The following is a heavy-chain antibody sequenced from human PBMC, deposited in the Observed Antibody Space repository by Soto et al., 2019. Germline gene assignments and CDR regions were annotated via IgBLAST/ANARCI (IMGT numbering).Heavy chain of an antibody. D-gene: IGHD3-16*01. Sequence: PWGSLRLSCAASGFTFSSYAMSWVRQAPGKGLEWVSAISGSGGSTYYADSVKGRFTISRDNSKNTLYLQMNSLRAEDTAVYYCAKDKEVWSDMDVWGKGTTVTVSS. J-gene: IGHJ6*03. CDR2: ISGSGGST. V-gene: IGHV3-23*01. CDR3: AKDKEVWSDMDV. CDR1: GFTFSSYA.